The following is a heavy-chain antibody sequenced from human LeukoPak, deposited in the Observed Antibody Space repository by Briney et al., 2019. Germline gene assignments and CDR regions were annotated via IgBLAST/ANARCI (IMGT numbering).Heavy chain of an antibody. J-gene: IGHJ3*02. CDR2: INPSGGST. CDR3: ASPGYSSGWWSGGSGGDAFDI. Sequence: ASVKVSCKASGYTFTSYYMHWVRQAPGQGLEWMGIINPSGGSTSYAQKFQGRVTMTRDTSTSTVYMELSSLRSEDTAVYYCASPGYSSGWWSGGSGGDAFDIWGQGTMVTVSS. CDR1: GYTFTSYY. V-gene: IGHV1-46*01. D-gene: IGHD6-19*01.